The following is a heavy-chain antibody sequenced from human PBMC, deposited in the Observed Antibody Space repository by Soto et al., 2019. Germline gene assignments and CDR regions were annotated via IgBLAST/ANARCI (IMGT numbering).Heavy chain of an antibody. Sequence: EVQLLESGGGLVPPGGSLRLSCAASGFTFTSYAMSWVRQAPGKGLEWVSLISGSGGSTYYADSVKGRFTISRGDSKNAVYLQMDSLRAEDTAVYYCAKQRGYSSGWYGAFDIWGQGTMVTVSS. CDR2: ISGSGGST. CDR1: GFTFTSYA. J-gene: IGHJ3*02. CDR3: AKQRGYSSGWYGAFDI. V-gene: IGHV3-23*01. D-gene: IGHD6-19*01.